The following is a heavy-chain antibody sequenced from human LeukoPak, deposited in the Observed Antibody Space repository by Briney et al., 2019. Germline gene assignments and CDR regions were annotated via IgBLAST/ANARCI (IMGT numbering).Heavy chain of an antibody. CDR1: GFTFSTYG. V-gene: IGHV3-30*02. D-gene: IGHD1-26*01. Sequence: GGSLRLSCATSGFTFSTYGMHWVRQPPGKGLEWVAFIRYDGSNKDYADSVKGRFTISRDNSKNTLYLQMNSLRGEDTAVYYCAREGSSGSYRRYYFDYWGQGTLVTVSS. CDR2: IRYDGSNK. CDR3: AREGSSGSYRRYYFDY. J-gene: IGHJ4*02.